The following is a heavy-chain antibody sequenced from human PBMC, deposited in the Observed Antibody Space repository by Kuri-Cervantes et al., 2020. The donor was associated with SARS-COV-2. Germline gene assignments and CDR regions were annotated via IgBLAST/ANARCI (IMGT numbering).Heavy chain of an antibody. CDR3: AFNYGTGSYFY. V-gene: IGHV4-4*02. D-gene: IGHD3-10*01. CDR2: IHRTGTT. Sequence: SETLSLTCAASGGSISSSNWWSWVRQPPGKELEWIGEIHRTGTTNYNPPLESRVTISVDRSKNQFSLTLRSVTAADTAVYYCAFNYGTGSYFYWGQGTLVTVSS. CDR1: GGSISSSNW. J-gene: IGHJ4*02.